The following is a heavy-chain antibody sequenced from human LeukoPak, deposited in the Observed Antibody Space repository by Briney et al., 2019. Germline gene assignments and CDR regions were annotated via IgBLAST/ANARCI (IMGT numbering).Heavy chain of an antibody. CDR2: INHSGRT. V-gene: IGHV4-34*01. J-gene: IGHJ4*02. CDR1: GGSFSGYY. CDR3: ARAEHIVVVTRGLYFDY. Sequence: SETLPLTCAVYGGSFSGYYWSWIRQPPGKGLEWIGEINHSGRTNHNPSLKSRVTISVDRSKNQFSLKLSSVTAADTAVYYCARAEHIVVVTRGLYFDYWGQGTLVTVSS. D-gene: IGHD2-21*02.